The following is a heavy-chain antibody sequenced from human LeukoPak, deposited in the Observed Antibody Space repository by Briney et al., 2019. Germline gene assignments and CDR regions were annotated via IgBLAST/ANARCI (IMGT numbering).Heavy chain of an antibody. CDR2: ITSKIDGGTT. Sequence: GGSLRLSCAASGFSFINAWMSWVRQAPGRGLEWVGRITSKIDGGTTDYAAPVKGRFTISRDDAKDTLYLQMDSLQTEDTAVYYCSSLRGSTSQYFQHWGQGTLVTVSS. J-gene: IGHJ1*01. V-gene: IGHV3-15*01. CDR3: SSLRGSTSQYFQH. D-gene: IGHD6-13*01. CDR1: GFSFINAW.